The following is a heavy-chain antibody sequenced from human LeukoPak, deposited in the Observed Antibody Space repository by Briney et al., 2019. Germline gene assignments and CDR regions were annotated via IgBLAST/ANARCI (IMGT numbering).Heavy chain of an antibody. CDR1: GFTFSSYG. D-gene: IGHD6-13*01. Sequence: EGSLRLSCAASGFTFSSYGMHWVRQAPGKGLEWVAVISYDGSNKYYADSVKGRFTISRDNSKNTLYLQMNSLRAEDTAVYYCAKEGRGLAAAGQKTKDAFDIWGQGTMVTVSS. CDR3: AKEGRGLAAAGQKTKDAFDI. CDR2: ISYDGSNK. V-gene: IGHV3-30*18. J-gene: IGHJ3*02.